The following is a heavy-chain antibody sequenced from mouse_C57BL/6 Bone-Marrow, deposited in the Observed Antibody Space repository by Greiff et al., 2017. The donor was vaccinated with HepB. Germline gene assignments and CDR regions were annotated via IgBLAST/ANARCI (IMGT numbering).Heavy chain of an antibody. CDR1: GFNIKNTY. CDR2: IDPANGNT. J-gene: IGHJ4*01. CDR3: ARSYYGSSWFYAMDY. V-gene: IGHV14-3*01. D-gene: IGHD1-1*01. Sequence: VQLQQSVAELVRPGASVKLSCTASGFNIKNTYMHWVKQRPEQGLEWIGRIDPANGNTKYAPKFQGKATITADTSSNTAYLQLSSLTSEDTAVYYCARSYYGSSWFYAMDYWGQGTSVTVSS.